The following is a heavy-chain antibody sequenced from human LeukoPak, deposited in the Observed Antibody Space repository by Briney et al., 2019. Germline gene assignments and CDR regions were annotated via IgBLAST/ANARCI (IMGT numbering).Heavy chain of an antibody. J-gene: IGHJ4*02. CDR3: ARLYSSSLGRVFDY. V-gene: IGHV4-59*01. CDR1: GGSISSYY. D-gene: IGHD6-13*01. CDR2: IYYSGST. Sequence: PSETLSLTCTVSGGSISSYYWSWIRQPPGKGLEWIGYIYYSGSTNYSPSLKSRVTISVDTSKNQFSLKLSSVTAADTAVYYCARLYSSSLGRVFDYWGQGTLVTVSS.